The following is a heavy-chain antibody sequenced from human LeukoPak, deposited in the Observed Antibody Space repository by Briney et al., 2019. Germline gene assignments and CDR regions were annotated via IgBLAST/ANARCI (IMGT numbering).Heavy chain of an antibody. V-gene: IGHV3-33*01. CDR1: GFTFSSYG. CDR3: AREGQGYCSSTSCSAYFDC. Sequence: GGSLRLSCAASGFTFSSYGMHWVRQAPGKGVGWVALLWYVGSNKYYADSVKGRFTIYRDNSKNTLYLQMNSLRAEDTAVYYCAREGQGYCSSTSCSAYFDCWGQGTLVTVSS. J-gene: IGHJ4*02. D-gene: IGHD2-2*01. CDR2: LWYVGSNK.